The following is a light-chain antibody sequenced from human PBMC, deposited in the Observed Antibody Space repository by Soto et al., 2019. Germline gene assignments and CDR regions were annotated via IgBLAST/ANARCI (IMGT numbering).Light chain of an antibody. Sequence: ETVMTQPPATLSVSPLERATLSCRPSQSVSNNYQAWYQQKSGQAPRLLIYGASVRATGIPDRFSGSGSGTDFTLTISRLEPEDFAVYYCQQYGSSPPITFGQGTRLEI. CDR2: GAS. J-gene: IGKJ5*01. V-gene: IGKV3-20*01. CDR1: QSVSNNY. CDR3: QQYGSSPPIT.